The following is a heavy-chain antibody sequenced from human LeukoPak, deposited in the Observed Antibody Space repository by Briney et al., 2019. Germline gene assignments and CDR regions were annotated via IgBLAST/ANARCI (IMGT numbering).Heavy chain of an antibody. J-gene: IGHJ5*02. CDR1: GFTVSSNY. CDR2: IYSGGST. Sequence: GGSLRLSCAASGFTVSSNYMSWVRQAPGKGLEWVSVIYSGGSTYYADSVKGRFTISRDNSKNTLYLQMNSLRAEDTAVYYCARDGYSSSWYGNWFDPWGQGTLVTVSS. CDR3: ARDGYSSSWYGNWFDP. D-gene: IGHD6-13*01. V-gene: IGHV3-53*01.